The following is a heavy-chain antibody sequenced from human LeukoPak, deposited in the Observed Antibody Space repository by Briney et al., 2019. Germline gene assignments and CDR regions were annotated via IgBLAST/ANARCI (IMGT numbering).Heavy chain of an antibody. J-gene: IGHJ4*02. CDR2: IHYSGTT. Sequence: PSETLSLTCTVFGGSISSYYWSWIRQPPGKGLEWIGYIHYSGTTNYNPSLESRVTISVDTSKNQFSLKLSSVTAADTAVYYCARHYGPWGQGTLVTVSS. V-gene: IGHV4-59*01. CDR3: ARHYGP. CDR1: GGSISSYY. D-gene: IGHD3-16*01.